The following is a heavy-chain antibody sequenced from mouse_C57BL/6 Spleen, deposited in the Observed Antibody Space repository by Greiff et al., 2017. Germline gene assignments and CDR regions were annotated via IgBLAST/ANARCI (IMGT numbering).Heavy chain of an antibody. J-gene: IGHJ2*01. CDR3: ARRNYSFDY. D-gene: IGHD2-12*01. CDR2: ISSGSSTI. V-gene: IGHV5-17*01. Sequence: EVKLVASGGGLVKPGGSLKLSCAASGFTFSDYGMHWVRQAPEKGLEWVAYISSGSSTIYYADTVKGRFTISRDTAKNTLFLQMTSLRSEDTAMDYCARRNYSFDYWGQGTTLTVAS. CDR1: GFTFSDYG.